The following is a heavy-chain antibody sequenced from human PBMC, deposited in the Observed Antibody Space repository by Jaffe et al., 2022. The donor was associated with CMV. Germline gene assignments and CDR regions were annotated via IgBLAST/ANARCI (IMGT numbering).Heavy chain of an antibody. V-gene: IGHV3-23*04. CDR3: AKGVGGYCSGGSCYPDY. D-gene: IGHD2-15*01. J-gene: IGHJ4*02. Sequence: EVQLVESGGGLVQPGGSLRLSCAASGFTFSSYAMSWVRQAPGKGLEWVSAISGSGGSTYYADSVKGRFTISRDNSKNTLYLQMNSLRAEDTAVYYCAKGVGGYCSGGSCYPDYWGQGTLVTVSS. CDR2: ISGSGGST. CDR1: GFTFSSYA.